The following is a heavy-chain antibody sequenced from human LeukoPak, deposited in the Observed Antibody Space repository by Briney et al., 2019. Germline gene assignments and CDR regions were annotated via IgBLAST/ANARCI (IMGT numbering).Heavy chain of an antibody. CDR2: IYSGGST. Sequence: GGSLRLSCAASGFTFSSYAMSWVRQAPGKGLEWVSVIYSGGSTYYADSVKGRFTISRDNSKNTLYLQMNSLRAEDTAVYYCARDRAAIAAARGGYYYGMDVWGQGTTVTVSS. J-gene: IGHJ6*02. CDR3: ARDRAAIAAARGGYYYGMDV. CDR1: GFTFSSYA. V-gene: IGHV3-66*01. D-gene: IGHD6-13*01.